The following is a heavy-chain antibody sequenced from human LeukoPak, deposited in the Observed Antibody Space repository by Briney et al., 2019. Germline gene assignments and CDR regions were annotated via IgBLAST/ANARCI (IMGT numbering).Heavy chain of an antibody. CDR1: GGSISSYY. V-gene: IGHV4-59*01. CDR2: IYYSGST. J-gene: IGHJ4*02. Sequence: PSETLSLTCTVSGGSISSYYWSWIRQPPGKGLEWIGYIYYSGSTNYSPSLKSRVTISVDTSKNQFSLKLSSVTAADTAVYYCARAQRFCSGGSCYSFYDYWGQGTLVTVSS. CDR3: ARAQRFCSGGSCYSFYDY. D-gene: IGHD2-15*01.